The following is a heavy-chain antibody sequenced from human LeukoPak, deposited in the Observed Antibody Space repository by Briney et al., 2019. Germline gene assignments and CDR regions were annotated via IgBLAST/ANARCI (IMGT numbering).Heavy chain of an antibody. CDR2: IYNSGST. J-gene: IGHJ4*02. D-gene: IGHD6-19*01. Sequence: SETLSLTCTVSGGSISSYYWGWIRQPPGKGLERIGYIYNSGSTNCNPSLKSRVTISVDTPKTQFSLKLSSVTAADTAVYYCARRLAVAGGYFDYWGQGTLVTVSS. CDR1: GGSISSYY. V-gene: IGHV4-59*08. CDR3: ARRLAVAGGYFDY.